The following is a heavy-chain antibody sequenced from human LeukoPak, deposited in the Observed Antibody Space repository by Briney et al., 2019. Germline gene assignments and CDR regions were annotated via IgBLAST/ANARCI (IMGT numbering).Heavy chain of an antibody. D-gene: IGHD5-18*01. CDR2: INHSGST. CDR1: GGSFSGYY. V-gene: IGHV4-34*01. Sequence: SETLSLTCAVYGGSFSGYYWSWIRQPPGKGLEWIGEINHSGSTNYNPSLKSRVTISVDTSKNQFSLKLSSVTAADTAVYYCARGPRKYSYGYGWFDPWGQGTLVTVSS. CDR3: ARGPRKYSYGYGWFDP. J-gene: IGHJ5*02.